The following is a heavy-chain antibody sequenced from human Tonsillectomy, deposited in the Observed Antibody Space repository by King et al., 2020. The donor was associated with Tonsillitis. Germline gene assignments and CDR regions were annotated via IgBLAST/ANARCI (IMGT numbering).Heavy chain of an antibody. D-gene: IGHD1-26*01. CDR3: ARDLTERRDAVDF. V-gene: IGHV3-49*03. CDR1: GFTFHSSA. CDR2: IRSKADGGTT. Sequence: VQLVESGGGLVQPGRSLRLSCTTSGFTFHSSAMSWFRQAPGKGLEWVGFIRSKADGGTTEYAATVKGRFIISRDDSKSIVNLQMNSLKTDDTGTYFCARDLTERRDAVDFWGQGTMVTVS. J-gene: IGHJ3*01.